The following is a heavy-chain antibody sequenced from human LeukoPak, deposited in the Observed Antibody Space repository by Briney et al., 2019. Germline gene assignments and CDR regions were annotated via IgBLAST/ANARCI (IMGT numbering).Heavy chain of an antibody. CDR2: IIPILGIA. Sequence: ASAKVSCKASGGTFSSYAISWVRQAPGQGLEWMGRIIPILGIANHAQKFQGRVTITADKSTSTAYMELSSLRSEDTAVYYCARYGYYYDSSADSKPADYWGQGTLVTVSS. CDR3: ARYGYYYDSSADSKPADY. J-gene: IGHJ4*02. V-gene: IGHV1-69*04. CDR1: GGTFSSYA. D-gene: IGHD3-22*01.